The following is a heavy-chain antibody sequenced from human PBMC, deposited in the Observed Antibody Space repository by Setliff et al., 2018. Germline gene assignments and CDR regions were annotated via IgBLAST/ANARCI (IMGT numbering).Heavy chain of an antibody. Sequence: ASVKVSCKASGYTFTGYYMHWVRQAPGQGLEWMGRINAGNGNTKYSQKFQGRVTITRDTSAGTAYMELSSLRSEDTAVYYCARSPPTSTYYDFWSGYSYYFDYWGQGTLVTVSS. J-gene: IGHJ4*02. CDR1: GYTFTGYY. V-gene: IGHV1-3*01. CDR2: INAGNGNT. D-gene: IGHD3-3*01. CDR3: ARSPPTSTYYDFWSGYSYYFDY.